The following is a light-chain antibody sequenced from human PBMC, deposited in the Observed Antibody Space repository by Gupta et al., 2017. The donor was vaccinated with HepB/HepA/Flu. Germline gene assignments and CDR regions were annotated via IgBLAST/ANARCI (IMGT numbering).Light chain of an antibody. J-gene: IGKJ5*01. Sequence: DIQMTQSPSSVSASVGDRVTITCRASQGISSWLAWYQQKPGKAPKLLIYDAFKLQPGVPSRFNGAGPRTPFPLTISSLQPQNVTTYSTLQTSSFPKTFGQGTRME. CDR1: QGISSW. CDR2: DAF. CDR3: LQTSSFPKT. V-gene: IGKV1D-12*01.